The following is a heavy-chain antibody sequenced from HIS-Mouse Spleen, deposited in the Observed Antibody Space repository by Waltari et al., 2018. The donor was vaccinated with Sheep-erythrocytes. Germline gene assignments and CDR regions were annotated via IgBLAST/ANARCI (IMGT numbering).Heavy chain of an antibody. CDR2: IGGSGGST. Sequence: EVQLLESGGGLVQPGGSLRLSCAASGFTFSSYAMSWVRQAPGKGLEWVSAIGGSGGSTYYAESVKGRFTISRDNSKNTLYLQMNSLRAEDTAVYYCAKQTLRRTYFDYWGQGTLVTVSS. CDR3: AKQTLRRTYFDY. CDR1: GFTFSSYA. D-gene: IGHD4-17*01. J-gene: IGHJ4*02. V-gene: IGHV3-23*01.